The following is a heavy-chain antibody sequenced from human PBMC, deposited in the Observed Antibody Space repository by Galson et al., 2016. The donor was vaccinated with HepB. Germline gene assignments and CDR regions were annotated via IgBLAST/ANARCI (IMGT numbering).Heavy chain of an antibody. J-gene: IGHJ4*02. D-gene: IGHD2/OR15-2a*01. Sequence: SLRLSCAASGFTFSQRGMHWVRQAPGKGLEWVAADSMDGRRKFYADSVKGRFTISGDNSNNMLFLQMSSLRVDDTAVYYCAKRHEYCPPVGCSVDSWGQGTLVSVSS. V-gene: IGHV3-30*18. CDR2: DSMDGRRK. CDR3: AKRHEYCPPVGCSVDS. CDR1: GFTFSQRG.